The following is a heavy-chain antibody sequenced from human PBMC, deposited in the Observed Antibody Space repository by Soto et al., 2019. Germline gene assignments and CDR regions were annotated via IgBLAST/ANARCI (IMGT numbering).Heavy chain of an antibody. CDR2: IYYSGST. CDR3: ARRIGGLEAAAGPLKSKQIYYYYGMDV. D-gene: IGHD6-13*01. CDR1: GGSVSSGSYY. J-gene: IGHJ6*02. V-gene: IGHV4-61*01. Sequence: SETLSLTCTVSGGSVSSGSYYWSWIRQPPGKGLEWIGYIYYSGSTNYNPSLKSRVTISVDTSKNQFSLKLSSVTAVDTAVYYCARRIGGLEAAAGPLKSKQIYYYYGMDVWGQGTTVTVSS.